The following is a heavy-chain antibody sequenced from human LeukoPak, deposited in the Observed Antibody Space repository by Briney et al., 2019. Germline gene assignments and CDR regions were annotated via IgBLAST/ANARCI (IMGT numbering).Heavy chain of an antibody. V-gene: IGHV4-59*08. CDR3: ARHIPYSGNYLFDY. Sequence: PSETLSLTCTVSDGSISTSYWSWIRQPPGKGLEWIGYIYYSGSTNYNPSPKSRVTMSVDTSKNQFSLKLSSVTAADTAVYYCARHIPYSGNYLFDYWGQGTLVTVSS. CDR1: DGSISTSY. CDR2: IYYSGST. J-gene: IGHJ4*02. D-gene: IGHD1-26*01.